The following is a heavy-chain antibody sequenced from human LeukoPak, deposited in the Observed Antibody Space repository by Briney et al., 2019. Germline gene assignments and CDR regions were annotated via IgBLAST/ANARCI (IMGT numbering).Heavy chain of an antibody. CDR2: IYYSGST. J-gene: IGHJ4*02. V-gene: IGHV4-59*01. D-gene: IGHD2-15*01. CDR1: GGSISNYH. Sequence: KTSETLSLTCTVSGGSISNYHWSWIRQPPGKGLEWIGHIYYSGSTNYNPSLKSRVTISVDTSKNQFSLKLSSVTAADTAMYYCARGARWTDYWGQGALVTVSS. CDR3: ARGARWTDY.